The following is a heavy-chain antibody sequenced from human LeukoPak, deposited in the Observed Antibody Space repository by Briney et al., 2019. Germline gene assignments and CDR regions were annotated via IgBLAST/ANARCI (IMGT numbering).Heavy chain of an antibody. Sequence: GGSLRLSCAASGFTFSAYDMSWVRQAPGKGLEWVSTVTNSGGITYYADSVKGRFTISRDNSKNTLYLQMNSLRAEDTAVYYCARRLAVAHCAGDCHPIDSWGQGTLVTVSS. D-gene: IGHD2-21*02. V-gene: IGHV3-23*01. CDR2: VTNSGGIT. CDR3: ARRLAVAHCAGDCHPIDS. J-gene: IGHJ4*02. CDR1: GFTFSAYD.